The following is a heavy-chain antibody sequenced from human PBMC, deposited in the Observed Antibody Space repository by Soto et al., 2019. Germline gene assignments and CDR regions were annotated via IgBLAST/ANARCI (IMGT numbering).Heavy chain of an antibody. CDR1: GLPFTNYW. V-gene: IGHV3-74*01. J-gene: IGHJ4*02. Sequence: PGGSRRLSCTASGLPFTNYWMHWVRQVPGKGLVWVSRIDGVGTGTSYSDSVRGRFTISRDNAENTLYLQMNSLRAEDTAVYYCATVFDYWGQGNLVTVSA. CDR3: ATVFDY. CDR2: IDGVGTGT.